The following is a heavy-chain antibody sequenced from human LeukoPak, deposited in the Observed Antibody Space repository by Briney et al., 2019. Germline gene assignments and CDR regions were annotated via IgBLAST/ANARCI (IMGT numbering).Heavy chain of an antibody. V-gene: IGHV2-5*01. CDR3: AHPLEVQWLVAFDS. CDR1: GFSLSSSGVG. J-gene: IGHJ4*02. D-gene: IGHD6-19*01. Sequence: SGPTLVKPTQTLTLTCTFSGFSLSSSGVGVGWIRQPPGTALEWLALIYWNGDIRYSRSLKSRLTITKDTSKNQVVLTMANMDPVDTATYYCAHPLEVQWLVAFDSWGQGTLVTVSS. CDR2: IYWNGDI.